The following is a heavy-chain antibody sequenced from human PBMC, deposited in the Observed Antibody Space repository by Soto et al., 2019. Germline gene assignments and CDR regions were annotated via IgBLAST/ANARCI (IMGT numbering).Heavy chain of an antibody. CDR2: IKTDGSIS. D-gene: IGHD4-17*01. CDR3: ARGFYGDPPALDY. Sequence: EVQLVESGGGLVQPGGSLRLSCAASGFTFSSYYMHWVRQAPGKGLVWISGIKTDGSISSYADSVKGRFTISRDNARNTLFLQMNSLSDDDTAVYYCARGFYGDPPALDYWGQGTLVSVSS. J-gene: IGHJ4*02. CDR1: GFTFSSYY. V-gene: IGHV3-74*01.